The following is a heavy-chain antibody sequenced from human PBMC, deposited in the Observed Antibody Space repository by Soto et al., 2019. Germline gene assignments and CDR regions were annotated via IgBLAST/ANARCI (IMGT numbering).Heavy chain of an antibody. D-gene: IGHD3-3*01. J-gene: IGHJ4*02. CDR2: ISGSGGST. V-gene: IGHV3-23*01. CDR1: GFTFSSYA. CDR3: AKGAYYDFWSGPVYFDY. Sequence: EVQLLESGGGLVQPGGSLRLSCAASGFTFSSYAMSWVRQAPGKGLEWVSAISGSGGSTYYADSVKSRFTISRDNSKNTLYLQMNSLKAEDTAVYYCAKGAYYDFWSGPVYFDYWGQGTLVTVSS.